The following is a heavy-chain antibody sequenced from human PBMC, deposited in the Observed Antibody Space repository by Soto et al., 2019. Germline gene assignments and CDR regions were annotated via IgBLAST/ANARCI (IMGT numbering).Heavy chain of an antibody. CDR1: GFTFSSYA. D-gene: IGHD6-19*01. CDR2: ISGSGGST. Sequence: PGGSLRLSCAASGFTFSSYAMSWVRQAPGKGLEWVSAISGSGGSTYYADSVKGRFTISRDNAKNTLYLQMNSLRDEDTAVYYCARVSSGHDYWGQGTLVTVSS. CDR3: ARVSSGHDY. V-gene: IGHV3-23*01. J-gene: IGHJ4*02.